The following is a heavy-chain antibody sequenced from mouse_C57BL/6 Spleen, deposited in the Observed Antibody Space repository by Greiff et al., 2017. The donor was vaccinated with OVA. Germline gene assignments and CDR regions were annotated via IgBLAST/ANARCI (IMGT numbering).Heavy chain of an antibody. CDR3: ARDKGWDAFDY. J-gene: IGHJ2*01. V-gene: IGHV5-4*01. Sequence: EVQGVESGGGLVKPGGSLKLSCAASGFTFSSYAMSWVRQTPEKRLEWVATISDGGSYTYYPDNVKGRFTISRDNAKNNLYLQMSHLKSEDTAMYYCARDKGWDAFDYWGQGTTLTVSS. CDR1: GFTFSSYA. CDR2: ISDGGSYT. D-gene: IGHD3-3*01.